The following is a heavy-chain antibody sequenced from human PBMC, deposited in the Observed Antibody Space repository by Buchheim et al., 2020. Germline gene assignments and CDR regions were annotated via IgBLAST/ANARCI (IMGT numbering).Heavy chain of an antibody. D-gene: IGHD2-8*01. J-gene: IGHJ6*02. CDR1: GFTFSSYG. CDR2: ISYDGSNK. Sequence: QVQLVESGGGVVQPGRSLRLSCAASGFTFSSYGMNWVRQAPGKGLEWVAVISYDGSNKYYADSVKGRFTISRDNSKNTLYLQMNSLRAEDTAVYYCAKGQRGFYTGQWCMDVWGQGTT. CDR3: AKGQRGFYTGQWCMDV. V-gene: IGHV3-30*18.